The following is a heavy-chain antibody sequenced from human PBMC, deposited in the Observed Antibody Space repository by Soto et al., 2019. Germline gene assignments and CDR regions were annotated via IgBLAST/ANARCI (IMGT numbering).Heavy chain of an antibody. V-gene: IGHV4-31*03. D-gene: IGHD3-10*01. CDR2: IYYSGST. CDR3: ARGAPITMVRGVTIRFDY. Sequence: ASETLSLTCTVSGDSISSGGYYWSWIRQHPGKGLEWIGYIYYSGSTYYNPSLKSRVTISVDTSKKQFSLELSSVTAADTAVYFCARGAPITMVRGVTIRFDYWGQGTLVTVSS. CDR1: GDSISSGGYY. J-gene: IGHJ4*02.